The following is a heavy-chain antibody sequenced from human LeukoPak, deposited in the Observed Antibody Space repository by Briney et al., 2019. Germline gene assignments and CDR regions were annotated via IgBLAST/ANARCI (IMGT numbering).Heavy chain of an antibody. V-gene: IGHV3-21*01. J-gene: IGHJ4*02. D-gene: IGHD4-11*01. CDR1: GFSFSGYS. CDR3: ARLYDDYTNGHFDS. Sequence: GGSLRLSCAGSGFSFSGYSMNWVRQAPGKGLEWVSTITSSGSYIYYSDSVKGRFTISRDNAKNSLYLQMNSLSAEDTAVYYCARLYDDYTNGHFDSWGQGTLVTVSS. CDR2: ITSSGSYI.